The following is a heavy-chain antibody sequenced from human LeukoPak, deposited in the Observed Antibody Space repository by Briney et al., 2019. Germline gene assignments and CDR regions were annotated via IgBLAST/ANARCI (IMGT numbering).Heavy chain of an antibody. CDR1: GFTFSNYA. V-gene: IGHV3-23*01. J-gene: IGHJ5*02. CDR3: ARAPLVLQYRWWFDP. D-gene: IGHD5-24*01. CDR2: LSGGGDYT. Sequence: GGSLSLSCAASGFTFSNYAMSWVRQAPGKGLEWVSALSGGGDYTVYADSVKGRFTISRDNAKNSLYLQMNSLRAEDTAVYHCARAPLVLQYRWWFDPWGQGTLVIVSS.